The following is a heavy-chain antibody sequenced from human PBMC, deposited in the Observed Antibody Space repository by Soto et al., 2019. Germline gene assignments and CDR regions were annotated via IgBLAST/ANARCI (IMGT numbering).Heavy chain of an antibody. CDR2: ISNDGINR. J-gene: IGHJ6*02. V-gene: IGHV3-30*03. CDR3: ARLHGYCISSSCHGHYAMDV. Sequence: GGSLRLSCEASGFSFSESAMHWVRQAPGKGLEWVAIISNDGINRKYADSVKGRFTVSRDNSKNTLYLQMNSLRPEDTAVYYCARLHGYCISSSCHGHYAMDVWGQGTTVTVSS. D-gene: IGHD2-2*01. CDR1: GFSFSESA.